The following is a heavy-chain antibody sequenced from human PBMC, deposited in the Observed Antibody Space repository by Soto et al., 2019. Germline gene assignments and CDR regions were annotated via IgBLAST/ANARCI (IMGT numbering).Heavy chain of an antibody. J-gene: IGHJ4*02. D-gene: IGHD1-1*01. V-gene: IGHV1-18*01. CDR3: ARGRYGDY. CDR1: GYPFTSYG. Sequence: QVHLVQSGAEVKKPGASVKVSCKASGYPFTSYGITWVRQAPGQGLEWMGWISAHNGNTDYAQKLQGRVIVTRDTSTSTDYMELRSLISDDTAVYYCARGRYGDYWGQGALVTVSS. CDR2: ISAHNGNT.